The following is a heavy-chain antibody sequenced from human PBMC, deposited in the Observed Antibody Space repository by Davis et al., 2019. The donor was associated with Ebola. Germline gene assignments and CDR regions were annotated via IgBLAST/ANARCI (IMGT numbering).Heavy chain of an antibody. V-gene: IGHV3-30*04. D-gene: IGHD5-12*01. CDR1: GFTFRTYA. CDR2: LSYDSNKL. CDR3: AKDFSWLQSDLDY. J-gene: IGHJ4*02. Sequence: PGGSLRLSCTASGFTFRTYAMHWVRQAPGKGLEWVATLSYDSNKLFYSDFVKGRFTVSRDNSENTLYLQMNSLRTEDTAVYYCAKDFSWLQSDLDYWGQGTLVTVSS.